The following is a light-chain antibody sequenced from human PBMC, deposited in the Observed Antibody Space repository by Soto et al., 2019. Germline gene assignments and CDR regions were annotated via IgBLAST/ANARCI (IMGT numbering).Light chain of an antibody. CDR2: DAS. J-gene: IGKJ5*01. CDR3: QQYENLPIT. CDR1: QDISNY. V-gene: IGKV1-33*01. Sequence: DIQMTQSPSSLSASVGDRVTITCQASQDISNYLNWYQQKPGKAPKLLIYDASNLETGVPSRFSGGGSGTDFTFTISSLQAEDIATYYCQQYENLPITFGQGTRLEIK.